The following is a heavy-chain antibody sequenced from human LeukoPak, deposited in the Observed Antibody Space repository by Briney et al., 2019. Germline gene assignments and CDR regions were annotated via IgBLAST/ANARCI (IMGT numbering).Heavy chain of an antibody. CDR2: IIGSGGTT. J-gene: IGHJ4*02. V-gene: IGHV3-48*03. CDR3: ARGWSFSY. Sequence: GGSLRLSCAASGFTFSSYEMNWVRQAPGKGLDWVSYIIGSGGTTSYTDSVKGRFTISRDNAKKSLFLQMNSLRAEDTAVYYCARGWSFSYWGQGTLVTVSS. CDR1: GFTFSSYE. D-gene: IGHD2-8*01.